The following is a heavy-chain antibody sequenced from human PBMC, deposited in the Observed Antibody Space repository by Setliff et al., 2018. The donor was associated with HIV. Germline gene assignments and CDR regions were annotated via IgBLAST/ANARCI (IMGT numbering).Heavy chain of an antibody. CDR3: ARVEGVGANNAFDI. V-gene: IGHV4-59*01. CDR1: GGSISSYY. Sequence: LSLTCTVSGGSISSYYWSWIRQPPGKGLEWIGYIYYSGSTNFNPSLKSRVTISVDTSKNQFSLKLSSVTAADTAVYYCARVEGVGANNAFDIWGQGTMVTVSS. D-gene: IGHD1-26*01. CDR2: IYYSGST. J-gene: IGHJ3*02.